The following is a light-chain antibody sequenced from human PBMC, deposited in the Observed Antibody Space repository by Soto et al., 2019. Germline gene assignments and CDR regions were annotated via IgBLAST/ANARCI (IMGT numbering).Light chain of an antibody. CDR2: EVN. Sequence: QSALTQPASVSGSPGQSITISCTGTSSDVGAYIYVSWYQQHPGRAPKLMIYEVNNRPSGVSNRFSGSKSGNTASLTISGLQAEDEADYYCSSYTTSTTGVFGGGTKVTVL. J-gene: IGLJ3*02. CDR3: SSYTTSTTGV. V-gene: IGLV2-14*01. CDR1: SSDVGAYIY.